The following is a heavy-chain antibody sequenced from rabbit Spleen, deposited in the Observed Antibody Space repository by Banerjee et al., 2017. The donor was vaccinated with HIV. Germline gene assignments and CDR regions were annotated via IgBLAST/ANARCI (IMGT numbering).Heavy chain of an antibody. CDR2: IDTGKGTT. D-gene: IGHD4-1*01. V-gene: IGHV1S47*01. Sequence: QEQLVESGGGLVQPGGSLTLSCKASAIDLIRNAMSWVRQAPGKGLEWIGIIDTGKGTTDYASWVNGRFTISKTSSTTVTLQMTSLTAADTATYFCARDLDGVIGWNFGWWGQGTLVTVS. CDR3: ARDLDGVIGWNFGW. CDR1: AIDLIRNA. J-gene: IGHJ6*01.